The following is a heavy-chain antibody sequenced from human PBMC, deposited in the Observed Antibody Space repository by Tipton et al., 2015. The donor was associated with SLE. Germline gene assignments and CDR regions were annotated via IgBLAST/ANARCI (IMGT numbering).Heavy chain of an antibody. CDR1: GFTFDDYT. J-gene: IGHJ3*02. Sequence: GSLRLSCAASGFTFDDYTMHWVRQAPGKGLEWDSLISWDGGSTYYADSVKGRFTISRDNAKNSLYLQMNSLRSEDTAVYYCARITPSGGAFDIWGQGTMVTVSS. V-gene: IGHV3-43*01. CDR2: ISWDGGST. CDR3: ARITPSGGAFDI. D-gene: IGHD1-26*01.